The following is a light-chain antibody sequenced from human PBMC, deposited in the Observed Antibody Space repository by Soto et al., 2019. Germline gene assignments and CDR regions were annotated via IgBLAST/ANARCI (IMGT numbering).Light chain of an antibody. CDR3: FSFTTTSTHV. CDR2: EVS. CDR1: SSDVGGYNY. J-gene: IGLJ1*01. V-gene: IGLV2-14*01. Sequence: QSALTQPASVSGSPGQSITISCTGTSSDVGGYNYVSWYQHHPGKAPKLMIYEVSNRPSGVSNRFSGSKSGNTASLTISGLQVEDEAVYFCFSFTTTSTHVFGTGTKVTVL.